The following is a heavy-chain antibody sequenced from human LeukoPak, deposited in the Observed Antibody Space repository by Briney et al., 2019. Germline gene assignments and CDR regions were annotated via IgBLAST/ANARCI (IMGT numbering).Heavy chain of an antibody. CDR1: GGSISSYY. D-gene: IGHD6-6*01. J-gene: IGHJ5*02. Sequence: SETLSLTCTVSGGSISSYYWSWIRQPAGKGLEWIGRIYTSGSTNYNPSLKSRVTMSVDTSKNQFSLKLSSVTAADTAVYYCARGGRIAASIPFDPWGQGTLVTVSS. CDR3: ARGGRIAASIPFDP. V-gene: IGHV4-4*07. CDR2: IYTSGST.